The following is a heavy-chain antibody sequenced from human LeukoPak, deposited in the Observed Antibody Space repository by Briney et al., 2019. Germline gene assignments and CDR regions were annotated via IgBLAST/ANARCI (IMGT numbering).Heavy chain of an antibody. Sequence: ASVKVSCKASGYTFTGYYMHWVRQAPGQGLEWMGWINPNSGGTNYAQKFQGRVTMTTDTSLSTAYMDLSRLRSDDTAVYYCARDLGSSWYFAGGYWGQGTLVTVS. CDR1: GYTFTGYY. D-gene: IGHD6-13*01. V-gene: IGHV1-2*02. CDR3: ARDLGSSWYFAGGY. J-gene: IGHJ4*02. CDR2: INPNSGGT.